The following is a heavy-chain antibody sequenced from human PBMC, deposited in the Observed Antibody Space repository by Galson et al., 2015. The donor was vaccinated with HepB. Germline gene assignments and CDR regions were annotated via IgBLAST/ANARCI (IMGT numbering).Heavy chain of an antibody. CDR2: IYYRGNT. CDR1: RGSNNAYY. CDR3: ATELGSGSYFDH. V-gene: IGHV4-59*01. D-gene: IGHD6-19*01. Sequence: LSLTCTVSRGSNNAYYWSWIRQSPGKGLEWIGHIYYRGNTNYNPSLKSRVTISRDTSKYQLSLKLRSVTAADTAVYYCATELGSGSYFDHWGPGTLVTVSS. J-gene: IGHJ4*03.